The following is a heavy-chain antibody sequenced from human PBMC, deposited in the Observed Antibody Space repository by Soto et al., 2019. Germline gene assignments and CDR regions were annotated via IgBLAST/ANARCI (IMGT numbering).Heavy chain of an antibody. Sequence: EVQLVESGGGLVQPGGSLRLSCAASGFTFSSYWMHWVRQAPGKGLVWVSHITSDGSSTNYADSVKGRFTISRDNARNTLYLQMNSLRAEDTAVYYCARDQLATNWFDPWGQGTLVTVSS. J-gene: IGHJ5*02. CDR3: ARDQLATNWFDP. CDR2: ITSDGSST. V-gene: IGHV3-74*01. CDR1: GFTFSSYW.